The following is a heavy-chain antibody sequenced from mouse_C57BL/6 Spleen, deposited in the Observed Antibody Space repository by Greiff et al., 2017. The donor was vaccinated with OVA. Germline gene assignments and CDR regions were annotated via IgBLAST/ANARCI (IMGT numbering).Heavy chain of an antibody. V-gene: IGHV1-81*01. Sequence: QVHVKQSGAELARPGASVKLSCKASGYTFTSYGISWVKQRTGQGLEWIGEIYPRSGNTYYNEKFKGKATLTADKSSSTAYMELRSLTSEDSAVYFCARWGTYWYFDVWGTGTTVTVSS. D-gene: IGHD2-14*01. J-gene: IGHJ1*03. CDR2: IYPRSGNT. CDR1: GYTFTSYG. CDR3: ARWGTYWYFDV.